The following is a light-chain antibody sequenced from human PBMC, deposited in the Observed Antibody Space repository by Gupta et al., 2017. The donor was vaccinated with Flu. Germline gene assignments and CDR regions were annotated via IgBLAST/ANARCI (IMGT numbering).Light chain of an antibody. V-gene: IGLV2-14*01. J-gene: IGLJ3*02. Sequence: ALSQHGAVSGSPGQSINITCTGTSSDVGGYNYVSWYQQHPGKAPKLMIYEVSNRPSGVSNRFSGSKSGNTASLSISGLQAEDEAEYYCSSYTSSSTTLFGGGTKLTVL. CDR2: EVS. CDR1: SSDVGGYNY. CDR3: SSYTSSSTTL.